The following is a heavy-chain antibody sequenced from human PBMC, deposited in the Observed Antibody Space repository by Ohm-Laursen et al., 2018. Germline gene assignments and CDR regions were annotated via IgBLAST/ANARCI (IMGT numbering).Heavy chain of an antibody. Sequence: TLSLTCTVSGAPISTHYWSWIRQPPGKGLEWIGYIYYSGTTNYNPSLKSRVTISLNTSKNQFSLKLSSVTAADTAVYYRARRGHAFDIWGQGTVVTVSS. J-gene: IGHJ3*02. CDR2: IYYSGTT. CDR1: GAPISTHY. V-gene: IGHV4-59*11. CDR3: ARRGHAFDI.